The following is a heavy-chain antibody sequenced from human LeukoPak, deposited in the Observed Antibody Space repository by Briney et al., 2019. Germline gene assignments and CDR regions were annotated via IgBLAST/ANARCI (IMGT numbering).Heavy chain of an antibody. V-gene: IGHV1-18*01. CDR1: LYTFTRYG. CDR3: ARDLSVLSPTPDWFDP. D-gene: IGHD2-8*02. Sequence: AAVKVSRKASLYTFTRYGISWVRQAPRQGLEWMGWISAYNGNTNYAQKLQGRVTMTTDTSTSTAYMELRSLRSDDTAVYYCARDLSVLSPTPDWFDPWGQGTLVTVSS. J-gene: IGHJ5*02. CDR2: ISAYNGNT.